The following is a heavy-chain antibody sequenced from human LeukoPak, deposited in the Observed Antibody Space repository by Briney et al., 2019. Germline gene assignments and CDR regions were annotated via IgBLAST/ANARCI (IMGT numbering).Heavy chain of an antibody. CDR3: ARDSYYDILTGYLRYFDY. Sequence: GGSLRLSCSASGFTFSSYAMHWVRQAPGKGLEYVSAISSNGGSTYYADSVKGRFTISRDNSKNTLYLQMSSLRAEDTAVYYCARDSYYDILTGYLRYFDYWGQGTLVTVSS. CDR1: GFTFSSYA. V-gene: IGHV3-64D*06. CDR2: ISSNGGST. J-gene: IGHJ4*02. D-gene: IGHD3-9*01.